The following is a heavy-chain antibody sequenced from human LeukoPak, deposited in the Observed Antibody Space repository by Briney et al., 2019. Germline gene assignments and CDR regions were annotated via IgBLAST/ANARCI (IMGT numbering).Heavy chain of an antibody. V-gene: IGHV1-2*06. Sequence: GASVKVSCKASGYTFTCYYMHWVRQAPGQGLEWMGRINPNSGGTNYAQKFQGRVTMTRDTSISTAYMELSRLRSDDTAVYYCARDPAYILPSYYYYYYGMDVWGQGTTVTVSS. D-gene: IGHD3-9*01. J-gene: IGHJ6*02. CDR1: GYTFTCYY. CDR3: ARDPAYILPSYYYYYYGMDV. CDR2: INPNSGGT.